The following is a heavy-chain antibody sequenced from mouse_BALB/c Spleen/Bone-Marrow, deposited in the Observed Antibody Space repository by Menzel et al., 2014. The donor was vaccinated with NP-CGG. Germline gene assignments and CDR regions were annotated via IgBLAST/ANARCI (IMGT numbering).Heavy chain of an antibody. CDR2: INPSTGYT. CDR3: ARSRTGTYFDY. D-gene: IGHD4-1*01. Sequence: QVQLKESGAELAKPGASVKMSCKASGYTFTSYWMHWVKQRPGQGLEWIGYINPSTGYTEYNQKFKDKATLTADKSSSTAYMQLSSRTSEDSAVYYCARSRTGTYFDYWGQGTTLTVSS. J-gene: IGHJ2*01. CDR1: GYTFTSYW. V-gene: IGHV1-7*01.